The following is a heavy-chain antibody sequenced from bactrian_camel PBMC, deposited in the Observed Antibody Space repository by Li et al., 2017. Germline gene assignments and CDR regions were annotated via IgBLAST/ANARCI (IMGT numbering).Heavy chain of an antibody. D-gene: IGHD6*01. CDR2: IDKDGIA. Sequence: HVQLVESGGELVQPGGSLRLSCEASGFSSSFYYMSWVRQAPGKEREGVAAIDKDGIAYYTDSVKGRFTVPRVNANNTMNLQMNSLKAEDTAMYYCAAVRYGVTWYPLCRARSADFGYWGQGTQVTVS. CDR3: AAVRYGVTWYPLCRARSADFGY. J-gene: IGHJ6*01. V-gene: IGHV3S5*01. CDR1: GFSSSFYY.